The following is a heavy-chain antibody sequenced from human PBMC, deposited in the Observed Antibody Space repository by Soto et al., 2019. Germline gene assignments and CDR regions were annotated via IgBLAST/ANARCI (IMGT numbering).Heavy chain of an antibody. D-gene: IGHD3-10*01. V-gene: IGHV4-31*03. J-gene: IGHJ5*02. CDR1: GGSISSGGYY. CDR3: AREEGSGSYLRFDP. CDR2: IYYSGST. Sequence: QVQLQESGPGLVKPSQTLSLTCTVSGGSISSGGYYWSWIRQHPGKGLEWIGYIYYSGSTYYNPSLKSRVTIPVDTTKNQFSLKLSSVTAADTAVYYCAREEGSGSYLRFDPWGQGTLVTVSS.